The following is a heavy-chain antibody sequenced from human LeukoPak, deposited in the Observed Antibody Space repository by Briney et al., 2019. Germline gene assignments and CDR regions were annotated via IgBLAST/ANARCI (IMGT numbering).Heavy chain of an antibody. CDR2: INPNNRGT. D-gene: IGHD6-19*01. CDR3: ARETPEHYSSGWYKFDY. Sequence: ASVKVSCKASGYTFTDYYMHWVRQAPGQGLEWMGWINPNNRGTNYAQKFQGRVTMTRDTSISTAYMELSRLRPDDTAVYFCARETPEHYSSGWYKFDYWGQGTLVSVSS. CDR1: GYTFTDYY. V-gene: IGHV1-2*02. J-gene: IGHJ4*02.